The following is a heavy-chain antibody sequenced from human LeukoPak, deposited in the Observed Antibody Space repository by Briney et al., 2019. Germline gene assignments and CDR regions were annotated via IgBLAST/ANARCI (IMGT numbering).Heavy chain of an antibody. D-gene: IGHD6-13*01. CDR3: ASHTIAAAGIFFFDY. J-gene: IGHJ4*02. CDR2: IYYSGST. CDR1: GGSISSSSYY. Sequence: SETLSLTCTVSGGSISSSSYYWGWIRQPPGKGLEWIGSIYYSGSTYYNPSLKSRVTISVDTSKNQFSLKLSSVTAADTAVYYCASHTIAAAGIFFFDYWGQGTLVTVSS. V-gene: IGHV4-39*01.